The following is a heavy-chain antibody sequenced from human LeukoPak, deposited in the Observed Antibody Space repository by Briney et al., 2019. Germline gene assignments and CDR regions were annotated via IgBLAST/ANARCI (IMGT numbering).Heavy chain of an antibody. Sequence: GGSLRLSCAASGFTFSSYGMHWVRQAPGKGLEWVAFIRYDGSDKYYADSVKGRFTISRDNSKNALLQMNSLRPDDTAVYYCAKITQGTTAGYWGQGTLVTVSS. D-gene: IGHD4-17*01. J-gene: IGHJ4*02. CDR2: IRYDGSDK. CDR1: GFTFSSYG. V-gene: IGHV3-30*02. CDR3: AKITQGTTAGY.